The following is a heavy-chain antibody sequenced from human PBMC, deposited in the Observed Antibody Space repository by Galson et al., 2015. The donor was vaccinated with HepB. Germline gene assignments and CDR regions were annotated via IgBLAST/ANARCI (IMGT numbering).Heavy chain of an antibody. Sequence: SLRLSCAASGFTFSSYSMNWVRQAPGKGLEWVSSISSSSSYIYYADSVKGRFTISRDNAKNSLYLQMNSLRAEDTAVYYCARDRRPGFWSGYPDYWGQGTLVTVSS. CDR2: ISSSSSYI. D-gene: IGHD3-3*01. V-gene: IGHV3-21*01. CDR1: GFTFSSYS. CDR3: ARDRRPGFWSGYPDY. J-gene: IGHJ4*02.